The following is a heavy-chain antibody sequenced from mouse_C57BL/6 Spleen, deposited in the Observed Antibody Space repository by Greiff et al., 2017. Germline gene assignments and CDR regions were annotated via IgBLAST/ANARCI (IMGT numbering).Heavy chain of an antibody. D-gene: IGHD2-5*01. CDR2: IYPGSGNT. V-gene: IGHV1-76*01. CDR3: ARSESNYVFDY. J-gene: IGHJ2*01. Sequence: VQLVESGAELVRPGASVKLSCKASGYTFTDYYINWVKQRPGQGLEWIARIYPGSGNTYYNEKFKGKATLTAEKSSSTAYMQLSSLTSEDSAVYFCARSESNYVFDYWGQGTTLTVSS. CDR1: GYTFTDYY.